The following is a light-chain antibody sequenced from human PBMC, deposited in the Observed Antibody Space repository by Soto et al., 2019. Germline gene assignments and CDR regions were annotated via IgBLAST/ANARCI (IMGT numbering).Light chain of an antibody. CDR2: AAS. Sequence: AIRMTQSPSSYSASTGDRVTITCRASQGISSYLAWYQQKPGKAPKLLIYAASTLQCGVPSSFSGSGSGTDFTLTISCLQSEDFSTYYCQQYYSYPYMYTFGQGTKLEIK. V-gene: IGKV1-8*01. CDR3: QQYYSYPYMYT. J-gene: IGKJ2*01. CDR1: QGISSY.